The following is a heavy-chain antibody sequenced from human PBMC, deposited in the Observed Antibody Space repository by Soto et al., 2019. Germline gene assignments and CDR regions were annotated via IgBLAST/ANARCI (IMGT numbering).Heavy chain of an antibody. J-gene: IGHJ4*02. CDR1: GGSISSGGYY. V-gene: IGHV4-31*03. Sequence: PSETLSLTCTVSGGSISSGGYYWSWIRQHPGKGLEWIGYIYYSGSTYYNPSLKSRVTISVDTSKNQFSLKLSSVTAADTAVYYCARTGYCISTSCYGRFDYWGQGTLVTVSS. CDR3: ARTGYCISTSCYGRFDY. CDR2: IYYSGST. D-gene: IGHD2-2*01.